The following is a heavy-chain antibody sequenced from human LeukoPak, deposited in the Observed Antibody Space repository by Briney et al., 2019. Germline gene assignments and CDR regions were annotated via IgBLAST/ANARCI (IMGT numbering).Heavy chain of an antibody. D-gene: IGHD2-2*01. CDR2: ISSNGGFS. V-gene: IGHV3-64*01. CDR3: ARALTSGYYDY. CDR1: GFTFSTYD. Sequence: GGSLRLSCAASGFTFSTYDMHWVRQAPGKGLEYVSAISSNGGFSYYANSVKGRFTISRDNSKNTLYLQMGSLRAEDMAVYYCARALTSGYYDYWGQGTLVTVSS. J-gene: IGHJ4*02.